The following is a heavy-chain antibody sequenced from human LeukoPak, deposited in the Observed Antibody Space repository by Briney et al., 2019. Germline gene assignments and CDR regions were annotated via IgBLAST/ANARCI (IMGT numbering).Heavy chain of an antibody. CDR1: GGSISTYY. CDR3: ARGLAAFDWLYYFDY. V-gene: IGHV4-39*07. D-gene: IGHD3-9*01. J-gene: IGHJ4*02. Sequence: SETLSLTCTVSGGSISTYYWGWIRQPPGKGLEWIGSVFYSGTTYYNPSLKSRVTISLDMSKNQFSLKLSSVTAADTAVYYCARGLAAFDWLYYFDYWGQGTLVTVSS. CDR2: VFYSGTT.